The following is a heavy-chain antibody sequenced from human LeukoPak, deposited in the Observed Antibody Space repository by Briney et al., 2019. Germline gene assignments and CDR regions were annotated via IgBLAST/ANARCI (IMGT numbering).Heavy chain of an antibody. V-gene: IGHV3-30-3*01. Sequence: PGGSLRLSCAASGFTFSSYAMHWVRQAPGKGLEWVAVISYDGSNKYYADSVKGRFTISRDNSKNTLYLQMNSLRAEDTAVYYCASYFDTAMVTPFDYWGQGTLVTVSS. CDR1: GFTFSSYA. CDR2: ISYDGSNK. J-gene: IGHJ4*02. CDR3: ASYFDTAMVTPFDY. D-gene: IGHD5-18*01.